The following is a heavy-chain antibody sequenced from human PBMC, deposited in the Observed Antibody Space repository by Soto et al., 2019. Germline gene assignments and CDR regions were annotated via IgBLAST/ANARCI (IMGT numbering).Heavy chain of an antibody. V-gene: IGHV3-30*01. CDR3: ARAGHAVVRGIKTHWFDP. CDR1: GFTFSGYA. CDR2: ISYDGNNK. J-gene: IGHJ5*02. D-gene: IGHD3-10*01. Sequence: QVQLVESGGGVVQSGRSLRISCAASGFTFSGYAMYWVRQAPGKGLECVASISYDGNNKYYAASVKGRFTISRDNSKETLYMQMESLRDEDTAVYYCARAGHAVVRGIKTHWFDPWGQGILVSVSS.